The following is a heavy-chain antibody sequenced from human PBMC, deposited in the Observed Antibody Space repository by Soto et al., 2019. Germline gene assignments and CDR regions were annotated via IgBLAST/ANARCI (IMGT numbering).Heavy chain of an antibody. Sequence: SETLSLTCAISGDSVSSNSAAWNWIRQSPSRGLEWLGRTYYRSKRYNDYAVSVKSRITINPDTSKNQFSLQLNSVTPEDTAVYYCARDPRILYQWCMLYPYYFDYWGQGTLVTVSS. CDR3: ARDPRILYQWCMLYPYYFDY. CDR1: GDSVSSNSAA. J-gene: IGHJ4*02. V-gene: IGHV6-1*01. CDR2: TYYRSKRYN. D-gene: IGHD2-8*01.